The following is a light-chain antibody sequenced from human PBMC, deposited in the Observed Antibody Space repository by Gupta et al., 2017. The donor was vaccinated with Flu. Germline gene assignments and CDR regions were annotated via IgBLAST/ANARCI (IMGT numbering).Light chain of an antibody. Sequence: SYALTQPLSVSVALGQTARITGGGNNIGRKKVHWYQQKPGKAPVRVIYRDSNRPSGIPERFSGPNSGTTANMTISRAQAGDDAYYYCQVWDSSTAVFGGGTKLTVL. CDR2: RDS. J-gene: IGLJ2*01. CDR3: QVWDSSTAV. CDR1: NIGRKK. V-gene: IGLV3-9*01.